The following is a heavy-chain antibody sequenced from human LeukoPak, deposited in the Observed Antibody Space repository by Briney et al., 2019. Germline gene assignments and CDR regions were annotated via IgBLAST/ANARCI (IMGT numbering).Heavy chain of an antibody. J-gene: IGHJ4*02. CDR3: ARVITRYSSSYLDY. V-gene: IGHV3-30-3*01. CDR2: ISYDGSNK. Sequence: GGSLRLSCAASGFTFSSYAMHWVRQAPGKGLEWVAVISYDGSNKYYADSVKGRLTISRDNSKNTLYLQMNSLRAEDTAVYYCARVITRYSSSYLDYWGQGTLVTVSS. CDR1: GFTFSSYA. D-gene: IGHD6-6*01.